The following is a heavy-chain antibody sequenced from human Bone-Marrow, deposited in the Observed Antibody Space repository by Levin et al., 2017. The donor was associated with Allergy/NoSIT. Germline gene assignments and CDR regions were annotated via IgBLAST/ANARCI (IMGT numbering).Heavy chain of an antibody. CDR2: IYYTGIS. Sequence: SQTLSLTCTVSGGSVRSGNYYWSWIRQPPGKGLEWIGYIYYTGISNSNPSLKSRVTILSDMSRNQFSLTLTSVTAADTAVYYCARESPNLDGYNFFDYWGQGALVTVSS. CDR1: GGSVRSGNYY. D-gene: IGHD5-24*01. V-gene: IGHV4-61*01. J-gene: IGHJ4*02. CDR3: ARESPNLDGYNFFDY.